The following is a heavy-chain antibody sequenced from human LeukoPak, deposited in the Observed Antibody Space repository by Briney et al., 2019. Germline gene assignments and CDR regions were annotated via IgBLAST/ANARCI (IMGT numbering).Heavy chain of an antibody. J-gene: IGHJ4*02. V-gene: IGHV1-18*01. CDR2: ISTNNGNT. Sequence: ASVKVSCKASGYTFTNYHISWVRQAPGQGLEWMGWISTNNGNTNYAQNLQGRVTITADESTSTAYMELSSLRSEDTAVYYCARVINYYGSGSYYTNWGQGTLVTVSS. CDR3: ARVINYYGSGSYYTN. D-gene: IGHD3-10*01. CDR1: GYTFTNYH.